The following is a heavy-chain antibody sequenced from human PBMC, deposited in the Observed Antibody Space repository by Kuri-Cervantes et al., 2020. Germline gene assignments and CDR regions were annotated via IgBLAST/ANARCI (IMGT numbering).Heavy chain of an antibody. V-gene: IGHV3-74*01. CDR3: ARGIGYCSSTSCPPYYYYMDV. D-gene: IGHD2-2*01. CDR1: GFTFSSYW. CDR2: INSDGSST. Sequence: GGSLRLSCAASGFTFSSYWMHWVRQAPGKGLVWVSRINSDGSSTSYADSVKGRFTISRDNAKNTLYLQMNSLRAEDTAVYYCARGIGYCSSTSCPPYYYYMDVWGKGTTVTVSS. J-gene: IGHJ6*03.